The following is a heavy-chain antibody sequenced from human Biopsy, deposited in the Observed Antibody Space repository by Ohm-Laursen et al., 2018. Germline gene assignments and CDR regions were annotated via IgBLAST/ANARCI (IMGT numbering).Heavy chain of an antibody. Sequence: SDTLSLTCAVYGESFNGYYWSWIRQTPGKGLEWIGELNHSGRTNYNPSLKSRVTISVDTSKNQFSLKLRSVTAADTAVYYCARAVDYYDPYYYYGLDVWGQGTTVTVSS. V-gene: IGHV4-34*01. CDR2: LNHSGRT. CDR1: GESFNGYY. CDR3: ARAVDYYDPYYYYGLDV. J-gene: IGHJ6*02. D-gene: IGHD3-16*01.